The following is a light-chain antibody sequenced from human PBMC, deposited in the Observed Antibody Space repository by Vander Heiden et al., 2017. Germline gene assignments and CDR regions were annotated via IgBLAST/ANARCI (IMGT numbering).Light chain of an antibody. V-gene: IGLV2-23*02. CDR1: SSDVGGFSL. CDR2: EVT. J-gene: IGLJ2*01. CDR3: CSYAGSGSVV. Sequence: QSALTPPASVSGSPGPSIPISCAGTSSDVGGFSLVSWYQQLPDKAHKLVLYEVTKRAAGVSNRFSGSKSGNTAALTIAGRQAEDEAYYCCCSYAGSGSVVFGGGTRLTVL.